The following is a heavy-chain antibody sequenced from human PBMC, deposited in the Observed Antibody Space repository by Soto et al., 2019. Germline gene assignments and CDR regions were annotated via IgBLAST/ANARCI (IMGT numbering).Heavy chain of an antibody. Sequence: QLQLQESGPGLVKPSETLSLTCTVSGGSISSSSYYWGWIRQPPGKGLEWIGSIYYSGSTYYNPSLKSRVTISVDTSKNQFSLKLSSVTAADTAVYYCASFIASGNYFDYWGQGTLVTVSS. V-gene: IGHV4-39*01. CDR2: IYYSGST. CDR1: GGSISSSSYY. J-gene: IGHJ4*02. CDR3: ASFIASGNYFDY. D-gene: IGHD6-13*01.